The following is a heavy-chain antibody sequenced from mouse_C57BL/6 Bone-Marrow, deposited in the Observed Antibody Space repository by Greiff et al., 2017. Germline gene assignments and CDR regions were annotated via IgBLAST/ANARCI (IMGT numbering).Heavy chain of an antibody. CDR3: ARGWLLDY. Sequence: DVQLVESGPGLAKPSQTLPLTCSVTGYSITSDYWNWIRKFPGNKLEYMGYISYSGSTNYNPSLKSRTSITRNTSKNQYSLQLNSVTTEDTATYFCARGWLLDYWGQGTSLTVSS. CDR1: GYSITSDY. D-gene: IGHD2-3*01. CDR2: ISYSGST. V-gene: IGHV3-8*01. J-gene: IGHJ2*02.